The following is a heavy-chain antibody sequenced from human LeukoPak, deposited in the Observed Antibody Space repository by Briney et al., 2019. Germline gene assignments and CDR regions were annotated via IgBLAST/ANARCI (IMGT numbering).Heavy chain of an antibody. Sequence: SQTLSLTCAVSGGSISSGGYSWSWIRQPPGKGLEWIGYIYHSGSTYYNPSLKSRVTISVDRSKNQFSLKLSSVTAADTAVYYCARTVGGYNYVDYWGQGTLVTASS. CDR1: GGSISSGGYS. CDR3: ARTVGGYNYVDY. D-gene: IGHD5-24*01. J-gene: IGHJ4*02. V-gene: IGHV4-30-2*01. CDR2: IYHSGST.